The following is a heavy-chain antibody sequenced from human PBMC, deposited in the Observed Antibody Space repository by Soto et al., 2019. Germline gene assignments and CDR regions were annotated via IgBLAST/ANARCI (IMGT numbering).Heavy chain of an antibody. D-gene: IGHD3-10*02. V-gene: IGHV3-23*01. CDR3: AKDLKMFYYYYGMDV. CDR1: GFTFSNYA. Sequence: PGGSLRLSCAASGFTFSNYAMRWVRQAPGKGLEWVAALSGSGGSTDYADSVKGRXTISRDKSKNTRWLQMNSLRAEDTAVYYCAKDLKMFYYYYGMDVWGQGTTVTVSS. J-gene: IGHJ6*02. CDR2: LSGSGGST.